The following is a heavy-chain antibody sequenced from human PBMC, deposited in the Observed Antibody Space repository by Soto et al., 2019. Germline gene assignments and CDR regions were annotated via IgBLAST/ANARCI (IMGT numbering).Heavy chain of an antibody. CDR2: IYYSGST. J-gene: IGHJ6*02. V-gene: IGHV4-30-4*01. Sequence: KTSETLSLTCTVSGGSISSGDYYWSWIRQPPGKGLEWIGYIYYSGSTYYNPSLKSRVTISVDTSKNQFSLKLSSVTAADTAVYYCARVQPGLGYYYGMDVWGQGTTVTVSS. CDR1: GGSISSGDYY. D-gene: IGHD3-16*01. CDR3: ARVQPGLGYYYGMDV.